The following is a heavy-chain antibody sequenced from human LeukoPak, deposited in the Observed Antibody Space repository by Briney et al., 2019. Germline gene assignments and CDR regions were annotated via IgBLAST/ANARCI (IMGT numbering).Heavy chain of an antibody. Sequence: GGSLRLSCAASGFTFSDYYMSWIRQAPGKGLEWVSYISSSGSTIYYADSVKGRFTISRDNAKNSLYLQMNSLRAEDTAVYCCARGNYYDSSGYYYGGGEDYWGQGTLVTVSS. D-gene: IGHD3-22*01. CDR2: ISSSGSTI. J-gene: IGHJ4*02. V-gene: IGHV3-11*01. CDR3: ARGNYYDSSGYYYGGGEDY. CDR1: GFTFSDYY.